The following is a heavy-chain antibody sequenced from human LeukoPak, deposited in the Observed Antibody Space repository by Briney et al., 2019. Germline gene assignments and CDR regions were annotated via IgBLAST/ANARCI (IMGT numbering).Heavy chain of an antibody. Sequence: SETLSLTCTVSGGSVSSGSYYWRWLRQPPGKGLEWIGYIYYSGSTNYNPSLKSRVTISVDTSKNQFSLKLSSVTAADTAVYYCARACSQGDYDFGDWGQGTLVTVSS. V-gene: IGHV4-61*01. D-gene: IGHD3-3*01. CDR1: GGSVSSGSYY. CDR3: ARACSQGDYDFGD. CDR2: IYYSGST. J-gene: IGHJ4*02.